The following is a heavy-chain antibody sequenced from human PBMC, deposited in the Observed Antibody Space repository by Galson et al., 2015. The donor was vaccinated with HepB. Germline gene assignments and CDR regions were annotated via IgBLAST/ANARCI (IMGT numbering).Heavy chain of an antibody. CDR3: ARLEMGVFWSSSYYLDY. CDR1: GFTVSSRY. Sequence: SLRLSCAASGFTVSSRYMSWGRQAPGEGLEWVSFIYNTGNKCYADSVKGRFTISRDNSKNTLSLQMGSLRPEDTAVYYCARLEMGVFWSSSYYLDYWGQGALVTVSS. V-gene: IGHV3-66*02. J-gene: IGHJ4*02. CDR2: IYNTGNK. D-gene: IGHD3-3*01.